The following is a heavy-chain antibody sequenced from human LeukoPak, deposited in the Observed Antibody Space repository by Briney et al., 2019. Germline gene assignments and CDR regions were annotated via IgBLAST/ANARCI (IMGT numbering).Heavy chain of an antibody. J-gene: IGHJ5*02. CDR2: IIPIFGTA. Sequence: ASVKVSFKASGGTFSSYAISWVRQAPGQGLEWMGRIIPIFGTANYAQKFQGRVTITTGESTSTAYMELSSLRSEDTAVYYCARGGYYDSSGLNWFDPWGQGTLVTVSS. CDR1: GGTFSSYA. CDR3: ARGGYYDSSGLNWFDP. V-gene: IGHV1-69*05. D-gene: IGHD3-22*01.